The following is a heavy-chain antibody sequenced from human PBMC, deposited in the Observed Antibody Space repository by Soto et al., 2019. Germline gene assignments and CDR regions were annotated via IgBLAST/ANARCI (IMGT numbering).Heavy chain of an antibody. J-gene: IGHJ4*02. CDR1: GGTFSSYA. V-gene: IGHV1-69*12. Sequence: QVQLVQSGAEVKKPGSSVKVSCKASGGTFSSYAISWVRQAPGHGLVWMGGIIPIFGTADYTQKCQGRVTITADESTSTAYMALSRLRSEDTAVYYCASPLYYDSSGYYFDYCFRGTLVTVTS. CDR2: IIPIFGTA. D-gene: IGHD3-22*01. CDR3: ASPLYYDSSGYYFDY.